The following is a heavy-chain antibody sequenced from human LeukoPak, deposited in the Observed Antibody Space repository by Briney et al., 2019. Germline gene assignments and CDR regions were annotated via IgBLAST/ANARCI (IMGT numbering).Heavy chain of an antibody. CDR1: GFTSGSYA. J-gene: IGHJ6*04. V-gene: IGHV3-33*01. D-gene: IGHD5-24*01. CDR2: LWYDGDRK. Sequence: PAGSLRLSCAASGFTSGSYALHWVRQAPGKGLEWVALLWYDGDRKYCADSVKGRCTISGDQSKNTLYLQLNSLRVEDTGGYYCARGEVKMLGYNDYYYAMDVWGKGVTVAV. CDR3: ARGEVKMLGYNDYYYAMDV.